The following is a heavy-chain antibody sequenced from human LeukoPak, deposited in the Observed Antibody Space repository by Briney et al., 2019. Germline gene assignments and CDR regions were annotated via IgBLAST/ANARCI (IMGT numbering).Heavy chain of an antibody. Sequence: SETLSLTCTVSGGSISSSSYYWGWIRQPPGKGLEWIGGIYYSGSTYYNPSLKSRVTISVDTSKNQFSLKLSSVTAADTAVYYCATHYYYDSSGYLPPLDYWGQGTLVTVSS. CDR2: IYYSGST. V-gene: IGHV4-39*01. CDR1: GGSISSSSYY. D-gene: IGHD3-22*01. CDR3: ATHYYYDSSGYLPPLDY. J-gene: IGHJ4*02.